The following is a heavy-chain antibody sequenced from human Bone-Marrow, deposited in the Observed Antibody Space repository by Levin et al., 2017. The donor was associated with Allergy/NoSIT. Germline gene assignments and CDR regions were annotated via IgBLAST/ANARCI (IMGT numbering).Heavy chain of an antibody. D-gene: IGHD5-12*01. V-gene: IGHV3-66*01. CDR1: GFTVSSNY. J-gene: IGHJ6*02. CDR3: ARERSGYDSQGNYFYYEGMDV. Sequence: GESLKISCAASGFTVSSNYMNWVRQAPGKGLEWVAVIYTGGSTYYADSVKGRFTISRDTSKNTVNLQMNSLRAEDTAVYYCARERSGYDSQGNYFYYEGMDVWGQGTSVTVSS. CDR2: IYTGGST.